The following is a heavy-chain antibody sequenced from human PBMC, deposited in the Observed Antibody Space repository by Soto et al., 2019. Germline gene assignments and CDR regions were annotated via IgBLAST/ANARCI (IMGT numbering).Heavy chain of an antibody. Sequence: QVQLQESGPGLVKPSQTLSLTCTVSGGSISTDDHYWSWIRQPPGKGLEWIGYIYYTGSTHYNPSLKSRLFTSPATSKNQFSLQLTSVTAADTAVYYCASLRSRWNIDYWGQGTLVTVSS. CDR1: GGSISTDDHY. CDR2: IYYTGST. CDR3: ASLRSRWNIDY. J-gene: IGHJ4*02. D-gene: IGHD6-13*01. V-gene: IGHV4-30-4*01.